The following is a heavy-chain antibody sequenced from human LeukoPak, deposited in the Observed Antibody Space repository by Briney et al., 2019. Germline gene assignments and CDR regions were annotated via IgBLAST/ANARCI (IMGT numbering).Heavy chain of an antibody. D-gene: IGHD6-6*01. Sequence: GASVKVSCKASGNTFTDYYMHWVRQAPGQGLEWMGWIKSNSGGTNYAQKFQGWVTMTRDTSISTAYMELSRLRSDDTAVYCATEREDSITFLYGMDVWGQGTTVTVSS. CDR2: IKSNSGGT. J-gene: IGHJ6*02. CDR1: GNTFTDYY. CDR3: ATEREDSITFLYGMDV. V-gene: IGHV1-2*04.